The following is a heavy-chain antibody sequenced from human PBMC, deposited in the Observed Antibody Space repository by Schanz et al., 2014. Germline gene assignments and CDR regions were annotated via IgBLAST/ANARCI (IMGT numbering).Heavy chain of an antibody. J-gene: IGHJ5*02. Sequence: DVQLLESGGGLVQPGGSLRLSCAASGFSFSDHAMDWVRQAAGKGLEWVSALSEGGGGTHYADSVRGRFTISSDSSKNTLYLQMSSLRADDTAVYYCAKAADWPVTRFDPWGQGTLVTVSS. CDR2: LSEGGGGT. V-gene: IGHV3-23*01. D-gene: IGHD3-9*01. CDR1: GFSFSDHA. CDR3: AKAADWPVTRFDP.